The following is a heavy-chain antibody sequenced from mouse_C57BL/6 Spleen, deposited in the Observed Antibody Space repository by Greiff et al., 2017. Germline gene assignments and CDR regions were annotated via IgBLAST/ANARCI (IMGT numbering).Heavy chain of an antibody. CDR1: GYAFSSYW. CDR2: IYPGDGDT. CDR3: ARHYGSSSYYYAMDY. J-gene: IGHJ4*01. Sequence: QVQLQQSGAELVKPGASVKISCKASGYAFSSYWMNWVKQRPGKGLEWIGQIYPGDGDTNYNGKFKGKATLTADKSSSTAYMQLSSLTSEDSAVYFCARHYGSSSYYYAMDYWGQGTSVTVSS. V-gene: IGHV1-80*01. D-gene: IGHD1-1*01.